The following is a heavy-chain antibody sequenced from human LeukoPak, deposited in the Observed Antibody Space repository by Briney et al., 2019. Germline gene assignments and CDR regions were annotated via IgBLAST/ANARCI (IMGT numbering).Heavy chain of an antibody. CDR2: IIPIFGTA. Sequence: SVKVSCKASGGTFSSYAISWVRQAPGQGLEWMGGIIPIFGTANYAQKFQGRVTITADKSTSTAYMELSSLRSEDTAVYYCARENTGYGELLYWGQGTLVTVSS. CDR3: ARENTGYGELLY. J-gene: IGHJ4*02. V-gene: IGHV1-69*06. D-gene: IGHD4-17*01. CDR1: GGTFSSYA.